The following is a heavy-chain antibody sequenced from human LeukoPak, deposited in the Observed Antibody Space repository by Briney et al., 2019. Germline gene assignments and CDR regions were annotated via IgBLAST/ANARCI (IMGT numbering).Heavy chain of an antibody. CDR3: AKSTHSSSWYAYDY. CDR1: GFTFSSYS. D-gene: IGHD6-13*01. CDR2: ISWNSGSI. V-gene: IGHV3-9*01. J-gene: IGHJ4*02. Sequence: PGGSLRLSCAASGFTFSSYSMNWVRQAPGKGLEWVSGISWNSGSIGYADSVKGRFTISRDNAKNSLYLQMNSLRAEDTALYYCAKSTHSSSWYAYDYWGQGTLVTVSS.